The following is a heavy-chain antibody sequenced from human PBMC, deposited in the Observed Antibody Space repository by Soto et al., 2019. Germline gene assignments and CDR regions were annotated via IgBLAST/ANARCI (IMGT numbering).Heavy chain of an antibody. D-gene: IGHD3-16*02. Sequence: EVQLLGSGGGLVQPGGSLRLSCAASGFTFSSYAMSWVRQAPGKGLEWVSAISGSGGSTYYADSVKGRFTISRDNSKNTLYLQMNSLRAEDTAVYYCAKPDYDYIWGSYRHDAFDIWGQGTMVTVSS. J-gene: IGHJ3*02. V-gene: IGHV3-23*01. CDR1: GFTFSSYA. CDR3: AKPDYDYIWGSYRHDAFDI. CDR2: ISGSGGST.